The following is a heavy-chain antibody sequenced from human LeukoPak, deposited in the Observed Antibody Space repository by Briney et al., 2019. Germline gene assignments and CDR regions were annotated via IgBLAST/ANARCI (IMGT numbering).Heavy chain of an antibody. D-gene: IGHD3-10*01. CDR1: GGSISSGTYY. V-gene: IGHV4-39*07. Sequence: SETLSLTCIVSGGSISSGTYYWGWFRRPPGKGLEWIGSFYYGGSYSGSTFYNPSLKSRVTISVDTSKNQFSLKLSSVTAADTAVYYCARAVTSLYGSGSYIYYYYYYYMDVWGKGTTVTVSS. CDR3: ARAVTSLYGSGSYIYYYYYYYMDV. J-gene: IGHJ6*03. CDR2: FYYGGSYSGST.